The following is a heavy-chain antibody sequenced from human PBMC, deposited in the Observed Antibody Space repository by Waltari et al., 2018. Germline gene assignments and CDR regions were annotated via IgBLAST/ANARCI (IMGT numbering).Heavy chain of an antibody. J-gene: IGHJ4*02. D-gene: IGHD1-26*01. CDR3: ASSSGSRFDY. Sequence: HVQLQESGPGLVKPSETLSLTSAVAGYSIRIVYYCCWIRQPPGKGLEWIGSIYHSGSTYYNPSLKSRVTIAVDTSKNQFSLKLSSVTAADTAVYYCASSSGSRFDYWGQGTLVTVSS. CDR2: IYHSGST. CDR1: GYSIRIVYY. V-gene: IGHV4-38-2*01.